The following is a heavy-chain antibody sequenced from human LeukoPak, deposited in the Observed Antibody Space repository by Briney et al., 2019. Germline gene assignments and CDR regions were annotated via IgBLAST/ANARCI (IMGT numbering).Heavy chain of an antibody. Sequence: GGSLRLSCAASGFTFDDCAMHWVRQAPGKGLEWVSGISWNSGRIGYADSVKGRFTISRDNAKNSLYLQMNSLRAEDTALYYCAKDIVMTIEAGATFDIWGQGTMVTVSS. D-gene: IGHD3-16*01. CDR2: ISWNSGRI. CDR3: AKDIVMTIEAGATFDI. CDR1: GFTFDDCA. J-gene: IGHJ3*02. V-gene: IGHV3-9*01.